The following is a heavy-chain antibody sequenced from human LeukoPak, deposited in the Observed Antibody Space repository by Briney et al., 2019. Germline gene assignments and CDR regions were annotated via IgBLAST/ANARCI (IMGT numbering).Heavy chain of an antibody. CDR1: GGTFSSYA. CDR2: IIPIFGTA. D-gene: IGHD2-15*01. CDR3: ARGDGGSWRLDHPSFDY. V-gene: IGHV1-69*01. J-gene: IGHJ4*02. Sequence: ASVKVSCKASGGTFSSYAISWVRQAPGQGLEWMGGIIPIFGTANYAQKFQGRVTITADESTSTAYMELSSLRSEDTAVYYCARGDGGSWRLDHPSFDYWGQGTLVTVSS.